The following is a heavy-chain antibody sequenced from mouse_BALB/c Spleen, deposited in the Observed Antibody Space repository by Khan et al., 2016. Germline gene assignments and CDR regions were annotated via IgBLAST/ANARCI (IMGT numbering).Heavy chain of an antibody. D-gene: IGHD2-1*01. CDR1: GFNIKDTY. CDR3: IRRDYYGNLFAY. J-gene: IGHJ3*01. V-gene: IGHV14-3*02. CDR2: IDPVNGET. Sequence: VQLKQSGAELVKPGASVKLSCAASGFNIKDTYMNWVKQRPEQGLEWIGRIDPVNGETKYDPKFQGKATITADTSSNTAYLQLSSLTSEDTAVYYCIRRDYYGNLFAYWGQGTLVTVSA.